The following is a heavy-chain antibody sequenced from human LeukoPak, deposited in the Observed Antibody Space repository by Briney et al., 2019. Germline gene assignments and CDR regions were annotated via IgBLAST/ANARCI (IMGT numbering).Heavy chain of an antibody. J-gene: IGHJ4*02. CDR2: IYYSGST. CDR1: GGSISSSSYY. D-gene: IGHD3-22*01. CDR3: ARLFISRGAALTCFDY. Sequence: PSETLSLTYTVSGGSISSSSYYWGWVRQPPGKGLEWIGSIYYSGSTYYNPSLKSRVTISVDTSKNQFSLKLSSVTAADTAVYYCARLFISRGAALTCFDYWGQGTLVTVSS. V-gene: IGHV4-39*01.